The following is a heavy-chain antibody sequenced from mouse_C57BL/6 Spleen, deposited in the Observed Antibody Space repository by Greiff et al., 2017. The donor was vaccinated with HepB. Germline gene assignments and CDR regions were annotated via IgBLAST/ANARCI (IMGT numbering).Heavy chain of an antibody. Sequence: QVQLQQSGAELARPGASVKLSCKASGYTFTSYGISWVKQRPGQGLEWIGEIYPRSGNTYYNEKFKGKATLTADKSSSTAYMELRSLTSEDSAVYFCARLDNPIYYGNYYYAMDYWGQGTSVTVSS. D-gene: IGHD2-1*01. J-gene: IGHJ4*01. V-gene: IGHV1-81*01. CDR2: IYPRSGNT. CDR1: GYTFTSYG. CDR3: ARLDNPIYYGNYYYAMDY.